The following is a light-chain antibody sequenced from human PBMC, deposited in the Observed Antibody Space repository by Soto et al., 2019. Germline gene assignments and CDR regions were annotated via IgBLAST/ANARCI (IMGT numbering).Light chain of an antibody. CDR1: QSISSY. J-gene: IGKJ5*01. CDR3: QQSYSTPPIT. V-gene: IGKV1-39*01. CDR2: AAS. Sequence: DIQMTHSPSSLSASVVDRFTITCLAGQSISSYLNWYQQKPGKAPKLLIYAASSLQSGVPSRFSGSGSGTDFTLTISSLQPEDFATYYCQQSYSTPPITFGQGTRLEIK.